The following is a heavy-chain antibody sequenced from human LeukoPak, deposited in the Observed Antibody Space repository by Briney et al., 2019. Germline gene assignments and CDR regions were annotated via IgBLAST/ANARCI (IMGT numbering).Heavy chain of an antibody. D-gene: IGHD3-22*01. V-gene: IGHV1-46*01. J-gene: IGHJ6*02. CDR1: GYTFTNYY. Sequence: ASVKVSCKASGYTFTNYYMHWVRQAPGQGLEWMGVIDPSAGSTTYAQKFQGRVTMTTDTSTSTAYMELRSLRSDDTAVYYCARAGPSIYYDSSGSQEINYYYYGTDVWGQGTTVTVSS. CDR2: IDPSAGST. CDR3: ARAGPSIYYDSSGSQEINYYYYGTDV.